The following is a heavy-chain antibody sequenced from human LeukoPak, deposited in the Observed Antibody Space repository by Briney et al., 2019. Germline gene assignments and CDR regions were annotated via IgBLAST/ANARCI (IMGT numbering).Heavy chain of an antibody. Sequence: SHCLSPTFTLSLASTASNVWSWVRQPPGKGLEWIGEIHRSGSPNYNPSLQSRVTISIDRSRNQIALEWSSVTASDTAVYYCAREILGGSNPGAYWGQGTLVTVSS. CDR3: AREILGGSNPGAY. J-gene: IGHJ4*02. CDR2: IHRSGSP. D-gene: IGHD4/OR15-4a*01. V-gene: IGHV4/OR15-8*01. CDR1: LASTASNVW.